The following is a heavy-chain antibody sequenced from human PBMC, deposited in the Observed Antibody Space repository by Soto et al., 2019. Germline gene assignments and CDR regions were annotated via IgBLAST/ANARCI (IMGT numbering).Heavy chain of an antibody. CDR3: ARHIRRQYCSGGSCYSLDY. V-gene: IGHV5-51*01. CDR2: IYPGDSDT. Sequence: PGESLKISCKGSGYSFTNYWIGWVRQMPGKGLEWMGIIYPGDSDTRYSPSFQGQVTISADKSISTAYLQWSSLKASDTAMYYCARHIRRQYCSGGSCYSLDYWGREPWSPSPQ. D-gene: IGHD2-15*01. J-gene: IGHJ4*02. CDR1: GYSFTNYW.